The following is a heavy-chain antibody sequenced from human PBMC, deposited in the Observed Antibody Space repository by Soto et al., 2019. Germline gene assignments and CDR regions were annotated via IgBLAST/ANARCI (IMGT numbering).Heavy chain of an antibody. CDR2: IYYIGST. V-gene: IGHV4-59*01. Sequence: SETLSLTCTVSGGSISNYYWNWIRQSPGKGLEWIGYIYYIGSTKYNPSLESRVTISLDMSNNQFSLKLSSVTAADTAVYYCARERITLVRGVSRVLDNLAMDVWGKGTTVTVSS. CDR1: GGSISNYY. J-gene: IGHJ6*03. D-gene: IGHD3-10*01. CDR3: ARERITLVRGVSRVLDNLAMDV.